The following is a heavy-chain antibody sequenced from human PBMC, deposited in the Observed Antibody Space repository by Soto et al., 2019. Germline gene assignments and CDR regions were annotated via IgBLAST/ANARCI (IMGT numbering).Heavy chain of an antibody. D-gene: IGHD3-22*01. CDR3: ARDPPYYYDSSGYYC. V-gene: IGHV3-66*01. J-gene: IGHJ4*02. CDR2: IYSGGST. Sequence: GGSLRLSCAASGFTVSSNYMSWVRQAPGKGLEWVSVIYSGGSTYYADSVKGRFTISRDNSKNTLYLQMNSLRAEDTAVYYCARDPPYYYDSSGYYCWGQGTLVTVSS. CDR1: GFTVSSNY.